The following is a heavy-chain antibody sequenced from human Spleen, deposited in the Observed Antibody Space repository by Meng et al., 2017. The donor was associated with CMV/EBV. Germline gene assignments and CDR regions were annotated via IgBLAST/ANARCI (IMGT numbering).Heavy chain of an antibody. Sequence: QVRLQQSGQGLWKVSATLAPTCAVYGGSFSGYYWSWIRQPAGKGLEWIGRIYTSGSTNYNPSLKSRVTMSVDTSKNQFSLQLNSVTPEDTAVYYCARAQCGYSSSWYKCYFDYWGQGTLVTASS. D-gene: IGHD6-13*01. J-gene: IGHJ4*02. V-gene: IGHV4-59*10. CDR3: ARAQCGYSSSWYKCYFDY. CDR1: GGSFSGYY. CDR2: IYTSGST.